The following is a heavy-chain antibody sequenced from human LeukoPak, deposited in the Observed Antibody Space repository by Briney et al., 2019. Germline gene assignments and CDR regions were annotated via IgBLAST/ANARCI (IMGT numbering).Heavy chain of an antibody. D-gene: IGHD4-17*01. CDR1: GYTFTSYA. CDR2: INAGNGNT. J-gene: IGHJ2*01. V-gene: IGHV1-3*01. CDR3: AKNGDPYWYFDL. Sequence: PCASVKVSCKASGYTFTSYAMHWVRQAPGQRLEWMGWINAGNGNTKYSQKFQGRVTITRDTSASTAYMELSSLRSEDTAVYYCAKNGDPYWYFDLWGRGTLVTVSS.